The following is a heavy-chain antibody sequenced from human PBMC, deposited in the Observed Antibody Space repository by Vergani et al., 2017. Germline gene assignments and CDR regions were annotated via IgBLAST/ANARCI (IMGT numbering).Heavy chain of an antibody. D-gene: IGHD1-1*01. J-gene: IGHJ2*01. CDR3: ARDMLERGTGYFDL. Sequence: QVQLVQSGAEVKKPGSSVKVSCKASGGTFSSYAISWVRQAPGQGLEWMGGIIPIFGTANYAQKFQGRVTITADESTSTAYMELSSLRSEDTAVYYCARDMLERGTGYFDLWGRGTLVTVSS. CDR1: GGTFSSYA. CDR2: IIPIFGTA. V-gene: IGHV1-69*01.